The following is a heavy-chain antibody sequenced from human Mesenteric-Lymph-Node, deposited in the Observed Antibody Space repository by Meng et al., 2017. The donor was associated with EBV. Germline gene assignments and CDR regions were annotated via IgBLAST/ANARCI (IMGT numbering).Heavy chain of an antibody. J-gene: IGHJ5*02. Sequence: AALLRPSESMSLACRVLGWSFRGYYLSWIRQPPGKGLEWIGEINHSGAASYNPSLRIRVTISLDTSKNKFSLKLNSVTAADTAVYYCASRGDGIYSNYDWFDRWGQGTLVTVSS. V-gene: IGHV4-34*01. CDR2: INHSGAA. CDR1: GWSFRGYY. D-gene: IGHD4-11*01. CDR3: ASRGDGIYSNYDWFDR.